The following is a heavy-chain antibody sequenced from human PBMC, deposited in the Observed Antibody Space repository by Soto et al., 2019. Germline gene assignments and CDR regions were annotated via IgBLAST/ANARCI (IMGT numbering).Heavy chain of an antibody. CDR3: ATSYCSSTSCYIPIPLDY. J-gene: IGHJ4*02. V-gene: IGHV4-31*03. CDR2: IYYSGST. Sequence: QVQLQESGPGLVKPSQTLSLTCTVSGGSISSGGYYWSWIRQHPGKGLEWIGYIYYSGSTYYNPCLKSRVTISVDTSKNQFSLKLSSVTAADTAVYYCATSYCSSTSCYIPIPLDYWGQGTLVTVSS. CDR1: GGSISSGGYY. D-gene: IGHD2-2*02.